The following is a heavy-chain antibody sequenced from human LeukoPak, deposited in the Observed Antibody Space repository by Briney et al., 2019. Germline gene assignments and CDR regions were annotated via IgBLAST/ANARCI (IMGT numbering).Heavy chain of an antibody. CDR1: GFTVGSKY. Sequence: GGSLRLSCAASGFTVGSKYMNWVRQAPGKGLGWVSILYSGSSTYYADSVKGRFTVSRDDSKNTLYLQMNSLRADDTAMYYCATVGDHYHWYLDLWGRGTLVSVSS. D-gene: IGHD3-10*01. CDR3: ATVGDHYHWYLDL. V-gene: IGHV3-53*01. J-gene: IGHJ2*01. CDR2: LYSGSST.